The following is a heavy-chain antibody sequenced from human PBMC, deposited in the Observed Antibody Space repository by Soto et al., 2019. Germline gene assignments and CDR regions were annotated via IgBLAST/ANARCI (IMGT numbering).Heavy chain of an antibody. CDR3: ARAKSNYQTFDH. V-gene: IGHV4-59*01. J-gene: IGHJ4*02. CDR1: GDSMSSYY. D-gene: IGHD4-4*01. Sequence: QVQLQESGLGLVKPSETLSLTCTVSGDSMSSYYWSWIRQPPGKGLEWIGYIYYSGSTTYNPSLRSRVTMSVDTSKNQFSLRLSSVTAADTAVYYCARAKSNYQTFDHWGQGSQVTVSS. CDR2: IYYSGST.